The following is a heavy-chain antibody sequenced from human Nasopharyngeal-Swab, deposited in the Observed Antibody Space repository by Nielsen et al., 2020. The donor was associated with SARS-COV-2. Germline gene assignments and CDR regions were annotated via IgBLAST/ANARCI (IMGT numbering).Heavy chain of an antibody. J-gene: IGHJ1*01. V-gene: IGHV1-69*13. D-gene: IGHD4-17*01. CDR1: GGTFSSYA. CDR2: IIPIFGTA. CDR3: ARDPLPYGDYVSHEYFQH. Sequence: SVKVSYKASGGTFSSYAISWVRQAPGQGLEWMGGIIPIFGTANYAQKFQGRVTITADESTSTAYMELSSLRSEDTAVYYCARDPLPYGDYVSHEYFQHWGQGTLVTVSS.